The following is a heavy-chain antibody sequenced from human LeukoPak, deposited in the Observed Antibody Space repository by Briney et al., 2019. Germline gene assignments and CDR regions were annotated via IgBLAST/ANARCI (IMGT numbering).Heavy chain of an antibody. CDR3: ARTVLRVWFGEPIADWFDP. D-gene: IGHD3-10*01. V-gene: IGHV1-69*02. CDR1: GYTFTGYY. J-gene: IGHJ5*02. Sequence: SVKVSCKASGYTFTGYYMHWVRQAPGQGLEWMRRIIPILGIANYAQKFQGRVTITADKSTSTAYMELSSLRSEDTAVYYCARTVLRVWFGEPIADWFDPWGQGTLVTVSS. CDR2: IIPILGIA.